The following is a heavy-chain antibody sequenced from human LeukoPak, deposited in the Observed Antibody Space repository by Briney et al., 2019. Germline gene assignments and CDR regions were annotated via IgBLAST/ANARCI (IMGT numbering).Heavy chain of an antibody. V-gene: IGHV1-46*01. CDR2: INPSGGST. CDR1: GYTFTSYY. D-gene: IGHD2-15*01. J-gene: IGHJ4*02. CDR3: ARVYPPGDCSGGSCFMPSRGYSYGSGATGEDYFDY. Sequence: GASVKVSCKASGYTFTSYYMHWVRQAPGQGLEWMGIINPSGGSTSYAQKFQGRVTMTRDTSTSTVYMELSSLRSEDTAVYYCARVYPPGDCSGGSCFMPSRGYSYGSGATGEDYFDYWGQGTLVTVSS.